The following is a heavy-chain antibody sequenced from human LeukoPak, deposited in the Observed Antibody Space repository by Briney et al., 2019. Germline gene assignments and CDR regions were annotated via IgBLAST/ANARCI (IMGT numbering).Heavy chain of an antibody. CDR3: AKGNGDDDAFDI. CDR1: GGSISASY. J-gene: IGHJ3*02. CDR2: IYTSAYITEIT. V-gene: IGHV4-4*07. D-gene: IGHD4-17*01. Sequence: PSETLSLTGTVSGGSISASYWSWIRQPAGKGLEWIGRIYTSAYITEITNYNPSLKSRVTMSIDTSKNQFSLRLSSVTAADTAMFYCAKGNGDDDAFDIWGQGTMVTVSS.